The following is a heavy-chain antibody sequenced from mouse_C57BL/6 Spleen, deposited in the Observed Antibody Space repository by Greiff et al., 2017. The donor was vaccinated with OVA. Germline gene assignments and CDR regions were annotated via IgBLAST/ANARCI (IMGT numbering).Heavy chain of an antibody. CDR2: ISSGSSTI. Sequence: EVQVVESGGGLVKPGGSLKLSCAASGFTFSDYGMHWVRQAPEKGLEWVAYISSGSSTIYYADTVKGRFTISRDNAKNTLFLQMTSLRSEDTAMDYCASPGSSIYYAMDYWGQGTSVTVSS. CDR1: GFTFSDYG. V-gene: IGHV5-17*01. D-gene: IGHD1-1*01. J-gene: IGHJ4*01. CDR3: ASPGSSIYYAMDY.